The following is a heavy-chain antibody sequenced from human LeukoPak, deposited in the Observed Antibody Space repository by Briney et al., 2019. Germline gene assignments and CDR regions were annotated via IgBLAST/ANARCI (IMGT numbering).Heavy chain of an antibody. CDR2: IRSRGVTGTLI. CDR1: GFTFRNYD. Sequence: PGGSMRLSCAASGFTFRNYDMNWVRQAPGRGLEWLSCIRSRGVTGTLIYDADSVKGRFTVSRDNAGNTLYLQMGSLRAEDTAVYYCVRGSGWSGSQFGDPFEVWGQGTSVIVSS. J-gene: IGHJ3*01. CDR3: VRGSGWSGSQFGDPFEV. V-gene: IGHV3-48*03. D-gene: IGHD1-26*01.